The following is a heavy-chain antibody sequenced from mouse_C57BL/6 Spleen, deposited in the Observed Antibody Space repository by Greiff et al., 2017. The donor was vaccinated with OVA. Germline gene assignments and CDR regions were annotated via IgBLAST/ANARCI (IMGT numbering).Heavy chain of an antibody. V-gene: IGHV3-6*01. CDR3: ARDKGDSYFDY. CDR2: ISYDGSN. Sequence: EVQLQESGPGLVKPSQSLSLTCSVPGYSITSGYYWNWIRQFPGNKLEWMGYISYDGSNNYNPSLKNRISITRDTSKNQFFLKLNSVTTEDTATYYCARDKGDSYFDYWGQGTTLTVSS. CDR1: GYSITSGYY. J-gene: IGHJ2*01.